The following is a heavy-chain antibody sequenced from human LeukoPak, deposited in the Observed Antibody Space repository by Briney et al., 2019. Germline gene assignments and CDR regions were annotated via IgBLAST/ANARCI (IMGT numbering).Heavy chain of an antibody. D-gene: IGHD3-10*01. CDR3: ARDPWFGDKVLDY. Sequence: GGSLRLSCAASGFTVSSNYMSWVRQAPGKGLEWVSIIYSGGSTYYADSVKGRFTISRDNSKNTLYLQMNSLRAEDTAVYYCARDPWFGDKVLDYWGQGTLVTVSS. CDR1: GFTVSSNY. CDR2: IYSGGST. V-gene: IGHV3-53*01. J-gene: IGHJ4*02.